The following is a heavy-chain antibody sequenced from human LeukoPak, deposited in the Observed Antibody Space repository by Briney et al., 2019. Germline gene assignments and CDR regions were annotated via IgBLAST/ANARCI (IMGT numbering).Heavy chain of an antibody. CDR2: IRHDGSGT. J-gene: IGHJ6*02. CDR1: RLTFSSYW. V-gene: IGHV3-7*04. Sequence: GGSLRLSCAASRLTFSSYWMTWVRQAPGKGLEWVATIRHDGSGTYYVDSVKGRFTISRDNAKYSLYLQMNSLRAEDTAVYYCATDRGYGSLDVWGQGTTVTVSS. D-gene: IGHD3-22*01. CDR3: ATDRGYGSLDV.